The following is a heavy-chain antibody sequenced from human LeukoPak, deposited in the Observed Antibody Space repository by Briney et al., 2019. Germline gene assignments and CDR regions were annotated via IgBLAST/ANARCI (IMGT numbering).Heavy chain of an antibody. CDR2: LIPVFGAA. Sequence: SVKVSCKASGGTFSSYAISWVRQAPGQGLEWIGGLIPVFGAAKYAQKFQGRVTITTDESTTTAYMEVTGLRSEDMAVYYCARGQRDPGAGAGIDYYYYYMDVWGKGTTVTVSS. CDR3: ARGQRDPGAGAGIDYYYYYMDV. J-gene: IGHJ6*03. CDR1: GGTFSSYA. D-gene: IGHD6-19*01. V-gene: IGHV1-69*05.